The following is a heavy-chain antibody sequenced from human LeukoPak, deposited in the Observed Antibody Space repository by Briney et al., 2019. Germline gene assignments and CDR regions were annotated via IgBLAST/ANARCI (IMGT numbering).Heavy chain of an antibody. CDR1: GFTFSNYA. Sequence: GGSLRLSCAASGFTFSNYAMSWVREAPGKGLEWVLAITGSGTGTYYADSVKGRFTISRDNSKNTLYLQMNSLRAEDTAVYYCAKWGGVYGDYFDYWGQGTLVTVSS. CDR3: AKWGGVYGDYFDY. V-gene: IGHV3-23*01. D-gene: IGHD4-17*01. J-gene: IGHJ4*02. CDR2: ITGSGTGT.